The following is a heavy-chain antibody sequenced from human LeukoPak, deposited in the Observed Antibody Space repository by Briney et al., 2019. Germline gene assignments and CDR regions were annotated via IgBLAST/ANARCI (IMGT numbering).Heavy chain of an antibody. V-gene: IGHV1-3*01. Sequence: GASVKVSCKTSGYTFTTYAMYWVRQAPGQRLEWMGWINAGDGNTKYSQKFQGRVTITRDTSASTAYMELSSLRSEDTAVYYCARGDCSGGSCWNYCDDWGEGSLVTVYS. D-gene: IGHD2-15*01. CDR2: INAGDGNT. J-gene: IGHJ4*02. CDR1: GYTFTTYA. CDR3: ARGDCSGGSCWNYCDD.